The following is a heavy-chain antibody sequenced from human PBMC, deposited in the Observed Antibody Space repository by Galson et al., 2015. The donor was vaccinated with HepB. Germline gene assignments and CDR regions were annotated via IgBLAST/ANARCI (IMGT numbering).Heavy chain of an antibody. Sequence: SLRLSCAASGFTFDDYAMHWVRQAPGKGLEWVSGISWNSGSIGYADSVKGRFTISRDNAKNSLYLQMNSLRAEDTALYYCAKDQEQQLGKPGYFDYWGQGTLVTVSS. V-gene: IGHV3-9*01. CDR2: ISWNSGSI. D-gene: IGHD6-13*01. CDR3: AKDQEQQLGKPGYFDY. CDR1: GFTFDDYA. J-gene: IGHJ4*02.